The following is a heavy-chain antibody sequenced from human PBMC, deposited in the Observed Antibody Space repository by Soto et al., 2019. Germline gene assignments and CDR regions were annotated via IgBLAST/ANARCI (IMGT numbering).Heavy chain of an antibody. V-gene: IGHV5-10-1*01. CDR1: GYSFTGYW. Sequence: GESLKISCKGSGYSFTGYWIPWVRQMPGKGLEWMGKIDPSDSYTDYSPSFQGHVTISADKSISTAYLQWSSLKASDTAVYYCARHXPPRISLDVNRVNWLDPWGQGTLVTVSS. CDR2: IDPSDSYT. CDR3: ARHXPPRISLDVNRVNWLDP. J-gene: IGHJ5*02. D-gene: IGHD3-10*02.